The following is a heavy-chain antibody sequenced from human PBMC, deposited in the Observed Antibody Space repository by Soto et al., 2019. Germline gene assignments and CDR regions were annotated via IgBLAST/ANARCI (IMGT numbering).Heavy chain of an antibody. CDR1: GFTFSSYG. J-gene: IGHJ4*02. CDR3: ASGWSGYSFDY. V-gene: IGHV3-23*01. D-gene: IGHD3-3*01. Sequence: EVQLLESGGGLVRPGGSLRLSCVASGFTFSSYGMAWVRQAPGKGLDWVSDISSSGDNTYYADSVKGRFTISRDTSKNPLYLQMNSLRAEDTAVYYCASGWSGYSFDYWGQGTLVTVSS. CDR2: ISSSGDNT.